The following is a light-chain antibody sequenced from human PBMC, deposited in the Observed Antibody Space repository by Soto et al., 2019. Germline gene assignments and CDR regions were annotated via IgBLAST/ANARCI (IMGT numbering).Light chain of an antibody. CDR2: GAS. CDR3: QQYGSSQLT. CDR1: QSVSSSY. Sequence: EIVLTQSPGTLSLSPGKKATLSCRASQSVSSSYLAWYQQKPGQAPRLLIYGASSRATGIPDRFSGSGSGTDFTLTISRLEPEDFAVYYCQQYGSSQLTFGGGTKVDIK. V-gene: IGKV3-20*01. J-gene: IGKJ4*01.